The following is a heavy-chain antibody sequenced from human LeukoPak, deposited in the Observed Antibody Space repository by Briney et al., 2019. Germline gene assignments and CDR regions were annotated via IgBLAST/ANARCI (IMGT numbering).Heavy chain of an antibody. Sequence: SETLSLTCTVSGGSISSYYWSWIRQPPGKGLEWIGYIYYSGSTNYNPSLKSRVTISVDTSKNQFSLKLSSVTATDTAVYYCARHVGQRWFDPWGQGTLVTVSS. CDR2: IYYSGST. CDR3: ARHVGQRWFDP. V-gene: IGHV4-59*08. J-gene: IGHJ5*02. CDR1: GGSISSYY.